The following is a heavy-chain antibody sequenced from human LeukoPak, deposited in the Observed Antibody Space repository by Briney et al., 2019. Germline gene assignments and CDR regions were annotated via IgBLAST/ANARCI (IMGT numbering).Heavy chain of an antibody. J-gene: IGHJ5*02. Sequence: SETLSLTCTVSGGSVNRSSFYWGWIRQPPGKGLEWIGNIYYTGNTYYNPSLKSRVTISVDTSKNQFSLKLTSVTAADTAVYYCAALISGGPSHWFDPWGQGTLVTVSS. CDR1: GGSVNRSSFY. D-gene: IGHD3-10*01. CDR3: AALISGGPSHWFDP. V-gene: IGHV4-39*07. CDR2: IYYTGNT.